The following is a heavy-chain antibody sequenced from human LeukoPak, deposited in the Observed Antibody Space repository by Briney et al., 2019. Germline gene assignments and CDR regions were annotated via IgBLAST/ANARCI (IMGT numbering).Heavy chain of an antibody. CDR2: TYRTSRWYK. D-gene: IGHD3-16*01. CDR3: ARDLRGSPDR. V-gene: IGHV6-1*01. Sequence: SQTLSLTCALSGDSVSSNSAAWNWIRQSPSRGLEWLGRTYRTSRWYKDYAVSVKSRITINPDTSKNQFSLQLSSVTPEDTAVYYCARDLRGSPDRWGQGTLVTVSS. J-gene: IGHJ5*02. CDR1: GDSVSSNSAA.